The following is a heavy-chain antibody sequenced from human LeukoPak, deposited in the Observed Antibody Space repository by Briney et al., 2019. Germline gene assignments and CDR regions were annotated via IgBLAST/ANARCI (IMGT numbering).Heavy chain of an antibody. J-gene: IGHJ4*02. CDR1: GFTFSSYS. D-gene: IGHD7-27*01. CDR2: ISSSSSYI. V-gene: IGHV3-21*01. Sequence: GGSLRLSCAASGFTFSSYSMNWVRQAPGKGLEWVSSISSSSSYIYYADSVKGRFTISRDNAKNSLYLQMNCLRAEDTAVYYCARDQTGYFDYWGQGTLVTVSS. CDR3: ARDQTGYFDY.